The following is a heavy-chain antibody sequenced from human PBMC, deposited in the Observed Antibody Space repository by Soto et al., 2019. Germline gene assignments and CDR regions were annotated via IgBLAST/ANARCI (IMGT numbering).Heavy chain of an antibody. V-gene: IGHV1-69*13. D-gene: IGHD3-10*01. J-gene: IGHJ5*02. CDR1: GGTFSSYA. Sequence: SVKVSCKASGGTFSSYAISWVRQAPGQGLEWMGGIIPIFGTANYAQKFQGRVTITADESTSTAYMELSSLRSEDTAVYYCARDPPAITMVRGVITSNWFDPWGQGTLVTVSS. CDR2: IIPIFGTA. CDR3: ARDPPAITMVRGVITSNWFDP.